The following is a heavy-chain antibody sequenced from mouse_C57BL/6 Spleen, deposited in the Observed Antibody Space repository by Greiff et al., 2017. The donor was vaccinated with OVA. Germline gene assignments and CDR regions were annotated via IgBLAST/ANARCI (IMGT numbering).Heavy chain of an antibody. CDR3: AKNSDSNYEYFDV. V-gene: IGHV2-5*01. Sequence: QAQLKESGPGLVQPSQSLSITCTVSGFSLTSYGVHWVRQSPGKGLEWLGVIWRGGSTDYNAAFMSRLSITKDNSKSQVFFKMNSLQADDTAIYYCAKNSDSNYEYFDVWGTGTTVTVSS. J-gene: IGHJ1*03. D-gene: IGHD2-5*01. CDR2: IWRGGST. CDR1: GFSLTSYG.